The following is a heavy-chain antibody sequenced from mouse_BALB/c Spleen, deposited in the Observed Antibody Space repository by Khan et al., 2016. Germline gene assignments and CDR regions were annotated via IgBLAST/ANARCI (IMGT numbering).Heavy chain of an antibody. CDR1: GYTFTDYS. D-gene: IGHD1-2*01. CDR3: ARATLLRLLAY. CDR2: INTETGEP. J-gene: IGHJ3*01. Sequence: QIQLVQSGPELKKPGETVKISCNASGYTFTDYSMHWVKQTPGKGLKWMGWINTETGEPTYADAFKGRFAFSLATSASTAYFQITNLQNEATATYLWARATLLRLLAYGDQGPLVTVSA. V-gene: IGHV9-2-1*01.